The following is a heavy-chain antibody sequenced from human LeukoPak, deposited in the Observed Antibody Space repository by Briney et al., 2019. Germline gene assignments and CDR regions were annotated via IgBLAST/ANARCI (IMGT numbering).Heavy chain of an antibody. Sequence: GGSLRLSCAASEFTFSNYAMSCVRQAPGKGLEWVSGISASGGSTYYADSVKGRFTISRDNSRNTLYLQMNSLRVEDTAVYYCANRVAGAVYYIDYWGQGTLVTVSS. CDR2: ISASGGST. D-gene: IGHD6-19*01. CDR3: ANRVAGAVYYIDY. J-gene: IGHJ4*02. V-gene: IGHV3-23*01. CDR1: EFTFSNYA.